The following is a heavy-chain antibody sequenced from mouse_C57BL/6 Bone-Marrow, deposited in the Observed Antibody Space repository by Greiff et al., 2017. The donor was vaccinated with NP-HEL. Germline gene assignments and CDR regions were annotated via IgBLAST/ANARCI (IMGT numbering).Heavy chain of an antibody. D-gene: IGHD1-1*01. Sequence: DVMLVESGGGLVKPGGSLKLSCAASGFTFSSYAMSWVRQTPEKRLEWVATISDGGSYTYYPDNVKGRFTLSRDNAKNNLYLQMSHLKSEDTAMYYCARDRGYYGSRNLDYWGQGTTLTVSS. CDR2: ISDGGSYT. CDR1: GFTFSSYA. J-gene: IGHJ2*01. CDR3: ARDRGYYGSRNLDY. V-gene: IGHV5-4*01.